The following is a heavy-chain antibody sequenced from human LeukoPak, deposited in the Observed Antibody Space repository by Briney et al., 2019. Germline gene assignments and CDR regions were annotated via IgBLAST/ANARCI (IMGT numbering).Heavy chain of an antibody. Sequence: ASVKVSCKASGYAFTSYAMHWVRQAPGQRLEWMGWINAGNGNTKYSQKFQGRVTITRDTSASTAYMELSSLSSEDTAVYYCARVSPFYTSSWTFVYWGQRTLVTISS. CDR2: INAGNGNT. CDR3: ARVSPFYTSSWTFVY. CDR1: GYAFTSYA. V-gene: IGHV1-3*01. J-gene: IGHJ4*02. D-gene: IGHD6-13*01.